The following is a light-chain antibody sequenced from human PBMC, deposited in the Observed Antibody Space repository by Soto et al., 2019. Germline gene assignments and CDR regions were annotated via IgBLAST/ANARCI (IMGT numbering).Light chain of an antibody. V-gene: IGLV2-11*01. CDR1: SSDVGDYDY. CDR2: DVN. CDR3: FSYAGSRV. Sequence: QSALTQLRSVSGSPGQSVTISCTGTSSDVGDYDYVSWYQQHPGKAPKLMIFDVNKRPSGVPDRFSGSKSGNTAFLTISGLQAEDEADYSCFSYAGSRVFGGGTKLTVL. J-gene: IGLJ3*02.